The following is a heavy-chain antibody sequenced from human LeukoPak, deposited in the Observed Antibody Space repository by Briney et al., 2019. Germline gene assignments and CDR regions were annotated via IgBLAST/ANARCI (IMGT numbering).Heavy chain of an antibody. CDR1: GFTFSSFE. CDR3: AKTGYSSGWYRIWDY. CDR2: LSGSGGSA. J-gene: IGHJ4*02. D-gene: IGHD6-19*01. V-gene: IGHV3-23*01. Sequence: GGPLRLSCAASGFTFSSFEMSWVRQAPGKGLEWVSALSGSGGSAYYADSVKGRFTISRDNSRNSLSLQMNSLRAEDTALYYCAKTGYSSGWYRIWDYWGQGTLVTVSS.